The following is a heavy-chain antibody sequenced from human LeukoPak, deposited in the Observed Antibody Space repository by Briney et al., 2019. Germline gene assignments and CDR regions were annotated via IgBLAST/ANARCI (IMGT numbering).Heavy chain of an antibody. V-gene: IGHV5-51*01. Sequence: GESLKISCKGSGYSFTSFWIGWVRQMPGKGLEWMGIIYPGYSETLYSPSLQGQVTISADKSINTAYLQWSSLKASDSAMYYCAKQRCIGDSCYRGEADWFDPWGQGTLVSVSS. CDR2: IYPGYSET. CDR1: GYSFTSFW. D-gene: IGHD2-15*01. J-gene: IGHJ5*02. CDR3: AKQRCIGDSCYRGEADWFDP.